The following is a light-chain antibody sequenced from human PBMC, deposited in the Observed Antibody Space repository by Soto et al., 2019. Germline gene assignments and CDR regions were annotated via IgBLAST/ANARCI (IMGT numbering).Light chain of an antibody. CDR2: EGS. V-gene: IGLV2-23*03. CDR3: CSYAGSSTFVYV. J-gene: IGLJ1*01. Sequence: QSVLSQRASVSGSPGQSITISCTGTSSYVCSYNLVSWYQQHPGKAPKLMIYEGSKRPSGVSNRFSGSKSGNTASLTISGLQAEDEADYYCCSYAGSSTFVYVFGTGTKVTVL. CDR1: SSYVCSYNL.